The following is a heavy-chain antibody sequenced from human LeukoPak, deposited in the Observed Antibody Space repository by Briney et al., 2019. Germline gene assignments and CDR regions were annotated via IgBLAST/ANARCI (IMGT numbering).Heavy chain of an antibody. D-gene: IGHD2-15*01. J-gene: IGHJ4*02. V-gene: IGHV4-59*01. CDR2: IYYSGST. CDR1: GGSISSYY. Sequence: PSETLSLTCTVSGGSISSYYWSWIRQPPGKGLEGIGYIYYSGSTNYNPSLKSRVTISVDTSKNQFSLKLSSVTAADTAVYYCARVRFYCSGGSCYSRLIDYWGQGTLVTVSS. CDR3: ARVRFYCSGGSCYSRLIDY.